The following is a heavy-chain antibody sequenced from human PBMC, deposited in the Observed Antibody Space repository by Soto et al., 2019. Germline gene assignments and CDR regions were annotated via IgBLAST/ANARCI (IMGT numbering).Heavy chain of an antibody. CDR2: IIPIFGTA. D-gene: IGHD3-22*01. J-gene: IGHJ4*02. Sequence: ASVKVSCKASGGTFSSYAIGWVRQAPGQGLEWMGGIIPIFGTANYAQKFQGRVTITADESTSTAYMELSSLRSEDTAVYYCAREGPIGHFDYWGQGTLVTVSS. CDR3: AREGPIGHFDY. CDR1: GGTFSSYA. V-gene: IGHV1-69*13.